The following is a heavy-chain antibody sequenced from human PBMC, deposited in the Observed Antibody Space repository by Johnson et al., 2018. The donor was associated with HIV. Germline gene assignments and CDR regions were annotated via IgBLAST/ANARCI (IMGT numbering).Heavy chain of an antibody. CDR2: LYSAGSA. V-gene: IGHV3-NL1*01. D-gene: IGHD2-2*01. CDR1: GFTFSSYG. CDR3: AKESPREYQLPTDVLDI. Sequence: VQLVESGGGVVQPGRSLRLSCAASGFTFSSYGMHWVRQAPAKGLEWVSILYSAGSAYYADSVKGRFTISRDNSKNSLYLQMNSLRVEDTAVYYCAKESPREYQLPTDVLDIWGQGTMVTVSS. J-gene: IGHJ3*02.